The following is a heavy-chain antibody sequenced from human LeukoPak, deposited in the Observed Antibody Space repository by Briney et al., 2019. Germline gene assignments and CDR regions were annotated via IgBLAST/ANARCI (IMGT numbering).Heavy chain of an antibody. Sequence: GGSLRLSCAASGFTVSSNYMSWVRQAPGKGLEWVSVIYSGGSTYYADSVKGRFTISRDNSKNTLYLQMNSLRAEDTAVYYCARDRLRWGADAFDIWGQGTMVTVSS. D-gene: IGHD4-23*01. J-gene: IGHJ3*02. V-gene: IGHV3-66*02. CDR2: IYSGGST. CDR1: GFTVSSNY. CDR3: ARDRLRWGADAFDI.